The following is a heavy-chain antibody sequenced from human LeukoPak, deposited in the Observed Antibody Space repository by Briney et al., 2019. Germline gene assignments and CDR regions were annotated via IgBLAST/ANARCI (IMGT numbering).Heavy chain of an antibody. CDR1: GFTFSSYA. J-gene: IGHJ4*02. CDR2: INEDGSDN. Sequence: SGGSLRLSCAASGFTFSSYAMSWVRQAPGKGLEWVANINEDGSDNYYVDSVKGRFTVSRDNAKNSLFLQMNSLRAEDTATYYCARDTYRFFDFWGQGTLVTVSS. V-gene: IGHV3-7*03. CDR3: ARDTYRFFDF. D-gene: IGHD1-1*01.